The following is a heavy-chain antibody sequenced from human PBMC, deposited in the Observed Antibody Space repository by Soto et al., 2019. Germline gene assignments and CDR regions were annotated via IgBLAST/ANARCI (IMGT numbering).Heavy chain of an antibody. CDR3: ARIPGERELRAFDI. J-gene: IGHJ3*02. D-gene: IGHD1-7*01. V-gene: IGHV1-69*01. Sequence: QVQLVQSGAEVKKPGSSVKVSCKASGGTFSSYAISWVRQAPGQGLEWMGGIIPIFGTANYAQKFQGRVTIAAAESTRTAYMGLGSLKSGARAVYYWARIPGERELRAFDIGGQGKMVTVSS. CDR2: IIPIFGTA. CDR1: GGTFSSYA.